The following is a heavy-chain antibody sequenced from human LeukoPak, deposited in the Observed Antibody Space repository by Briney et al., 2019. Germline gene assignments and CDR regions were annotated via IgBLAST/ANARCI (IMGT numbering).Heavy chain of an antibody. Sequence: SETLSLTCAVYGGSFSGYYWSWIRQPQGKGLEWTGEINHSGSTNYNPSLKSRVTISVDTSKNQFSLKLSSVTAADTAVYYCARREGGSYYDFDYWGQGTLVTVSS. CDR3: ARREGGSYYDFDY. CDR1: GGSFSGYY. J-gene: IGHJ4*02. D-gene: IGHD1-26*01. CDR2: INHSGST. V-gene: IGHV4-34*01.